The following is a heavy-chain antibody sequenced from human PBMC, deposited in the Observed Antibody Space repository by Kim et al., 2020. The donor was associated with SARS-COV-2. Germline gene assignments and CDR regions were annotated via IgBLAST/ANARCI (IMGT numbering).Heavy chain of an antibody. CDR1: GYSFTSYW. CDR2: IYPGDSDT. J-gene: IGHJ6*02. V-gene: IGHV5-51*01. D-gene: IGHD4-17*01. CDR3: ARLGWKVTKGYGMDV. Sequence: GESLKISCKGSGYSFTSYWIGWVRQMPGKGLEWMGIIYPGDSDTRYSPSFQGQVTISADKSISTAYLQWSSLKASDTAMYYCARLGWKVTKGYGMDVWGQGTTVTVSS.